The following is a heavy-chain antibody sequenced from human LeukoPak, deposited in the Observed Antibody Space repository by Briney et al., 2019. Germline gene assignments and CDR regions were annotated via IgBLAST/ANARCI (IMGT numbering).Heavy chain of an antibody. CDR1: GYTFTSYD. CDR2: MNPNSGNT. D-gene: IGHD3-3*01. J-gene: IGHJ4*02. CDR3: ARAPSGRRTIFGVVIIRGRFDY. Sequence: ASVKVSCKASGYTFTSYDIHWVRQATGQGLEWMGWMNPNSGNTGYAQKFQGRVTMTRNTSISTAYMELSSLRSEDTAVYYCARAPSGRRTIFGVVIIRGRFDYWGQGTLVTVSS. V-gene: IGHV1-8*01.